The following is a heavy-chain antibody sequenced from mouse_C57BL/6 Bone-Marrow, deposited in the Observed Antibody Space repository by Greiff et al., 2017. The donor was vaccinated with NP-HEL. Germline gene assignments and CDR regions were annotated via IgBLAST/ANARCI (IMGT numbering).Heavy chain of an antibody. V-gene: IGHV5-2*01. Sequence: EVMLVESGGGLVQPGESLKLSCESNEYEFPSHDMSWVRKTPEKRLELVAAINSDGGSTYYPDTMERRFIISRDNTKKTLYLQMSSLRSEDTALYYCARHRTTVPHWDVGYFDVWGTGTTVTVSS. CDR2: INSDGGST. CDR1: EYEFPSHD. D-gene: IGHD1-1*01. J-gene: IGHJ1*03. CDR3: ARHRTTVPHWDVGYFDV.